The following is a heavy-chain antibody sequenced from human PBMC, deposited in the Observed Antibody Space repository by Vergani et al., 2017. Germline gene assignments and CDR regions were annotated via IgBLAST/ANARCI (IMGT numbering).Heavy chain of an antibody. Sequence: QVHLQESGPGLVKPSETLSLNCAVSGYSINSGYYWSWIRQPPGKGLEWIGEINHSGSTNYNPSLKSRVTISVDTSKNQFSLKLSSVTAADTAVYYCARGRSIHRRNWFDPWGQGTLVTVSS. D-gene: IGHD2/OR15-2a*01. CDR1: GYSINSGYY. J-gene: IGHJ5*02. V-gene: IGHV4-38-2*01. CDR2: INHSGST. CDR3: ARGRSIHRRNWFDP.